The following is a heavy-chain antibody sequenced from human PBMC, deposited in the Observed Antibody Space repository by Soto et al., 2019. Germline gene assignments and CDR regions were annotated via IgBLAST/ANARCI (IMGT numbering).Heavy chain of an antibody. D-gene: IGHD6-6*01. V-gene: IGHV3-23*01. J-gene: IGHJ6*02. CDR2: ISGSGGDT. CDR3: ARATRIAARIFYYYYYGMDV. Sequence: PGGSLRLSCAASGFTFTNYAMTWVRQAPGKGLEWVSTISGSGGDTYYADSVKGRFTISRDNSKNTLYLQMNSLRAEDTAVYYCARATRIAARIFYYYYYGMDVWGQGTTVTVSS. CDR1: GFTFTNYA.